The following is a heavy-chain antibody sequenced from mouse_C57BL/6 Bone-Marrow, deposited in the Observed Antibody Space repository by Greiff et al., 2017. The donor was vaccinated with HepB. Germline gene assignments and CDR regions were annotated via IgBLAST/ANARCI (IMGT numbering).Heavy chain of an antibody. CDR2: ISSGGSYT. J-gene: IGHJ2*01. D-gene: IGHD2-10*01. CDR3: ARSYYRNYPDY. V-gene: IGHV5-6*01. CDR1: GFTFSSYG. Sequence: EVQRVESGGDLVKPGGSLKLSCAASGFTFSSYGMSWVRQTPDKRLEWVATISSGGSYTYYPDSVKGRFTISRDNAKNTLYLQMSSLKSEDTAMYYCARSYYRNYPDYWGQGTTLTVSS.